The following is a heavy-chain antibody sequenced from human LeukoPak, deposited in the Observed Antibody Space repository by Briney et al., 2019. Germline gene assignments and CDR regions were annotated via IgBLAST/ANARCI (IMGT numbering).Heavy chain of an antibody. CDR2: ISSSGSTI. J-gene: IGHJ6*04. Sequence: GGSLRLSCAASGFTFSSYGMNWVRQAPGKGLEWVSYISSSGSTIYYADSVRGRFTISRDNAKNSLYLQMNSLRAEDTAVYYCAELGITMIGGVWGKGTTVTISS. CDR1: GFTFSSYG. D-gene: IGHD3-10*02. CDR3: AELGITMIGGV. V-gene: IGHV3-48*04.